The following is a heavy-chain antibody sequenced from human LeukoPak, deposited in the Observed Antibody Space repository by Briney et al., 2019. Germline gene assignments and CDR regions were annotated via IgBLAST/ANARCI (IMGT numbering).Heavy chain of an antibody. J-gene: IGHJ5*02. CDR3: ARDNSVGDYAWWFDP. CDR2: ISYDGSNK. Sequence: GGSLRLSCAASGFTFSSYGMHWVRQAPGKGLEWVAVISYDGSNKYYADSVKGRFTISRDNSRNTLYLQMNRLRSEDTAVYYCARDNSVGDYAWWFDPWGQGTLVTVSS. CDR1: GFTFSSYG. V-gene: IGHV3-30*03. D-gene: IGHD1-26*01.